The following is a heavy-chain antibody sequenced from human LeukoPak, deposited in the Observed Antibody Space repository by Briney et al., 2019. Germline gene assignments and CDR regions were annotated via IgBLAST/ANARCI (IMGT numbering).Heavy chain of an antibody. CDR1: GYSFTSYW. CDR3: ATVGYYYDSSGLLFDY. J-gene: IGHJ4*02. D-gene: IGHD3-22*01. CDR2: VYPGDSDT. V-gene: IGHV5-51*01. Sequence: GESLKISCKGSGYSFTSYWIGWVRQRPGKGLEWMGIVYPGDSDTRDSPSFQGQGTMSADKSISTAYLQWRSLKASDTAMYYCATVGYYYDSSGLLFDYWGQGTLVTVSS.